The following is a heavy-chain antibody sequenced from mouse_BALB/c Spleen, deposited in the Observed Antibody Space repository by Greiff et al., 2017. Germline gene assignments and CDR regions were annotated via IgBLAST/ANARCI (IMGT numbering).Heavy chain of an antibody. CDR2: ISYDGSN. J-gene: IGHJ4*01. CDR1: GYSITSVYF. D-gene: IGHD2-2*01. V-gene: IGHV3-6*02. CDR3: ARTPYGNDEWYAMDY. Sequence: EVKLQESGPGLVKPSQSLSLTCSVTGYSITSVYFWTWIRPYPVNTLEWRSYISYDGSNNYNPSLKNRISITRDTSKNQFFLKLNSVTTEDTATYYCARTPYGNDEWYAMDYWGQGTSVTVSS.